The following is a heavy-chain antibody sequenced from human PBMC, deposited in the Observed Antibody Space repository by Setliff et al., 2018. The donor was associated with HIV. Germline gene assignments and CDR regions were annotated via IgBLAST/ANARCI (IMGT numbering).Heavy chain of an antibody. CDR3: ASSTPYDYYSDLDV. Sequence: ASVKVSCKASGGTFTSYAISWVRQAPGQGLEWMGGIIPIFGTANYAQKFQGRVTITADESTSTAYMELSSLRSEDAAVYYCASSTPYDYYSDLDVWGKGTTVTVSS. CDR2: IIPIFGTA. CDR1: GGTFTSYA. J-gene: IGHJ6*03. V-gene: IGHV1-69*13.